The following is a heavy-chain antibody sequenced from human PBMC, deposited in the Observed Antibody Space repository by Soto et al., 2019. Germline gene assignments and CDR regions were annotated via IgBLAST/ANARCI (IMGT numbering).Heavy chain of an antibody. CDR3: ARAHYGDYGYGMDV. Sequence: LSLTCAVSGGSISSGGYSWSWIRQPPGKGLEWIGYIYHSGSTYYNPSLKSRVTISVDRSKNQFSLKLSSVTAADTAVYYCARAHYGDYGYGMDVWGQGTTVTV. D-gene: IGHD4-17*01. CDR2: IYHSGST. CDR1: GGSISSGGYS. J-gene: IGHJ6*02. V-gene: IGHV4-30-2*01.